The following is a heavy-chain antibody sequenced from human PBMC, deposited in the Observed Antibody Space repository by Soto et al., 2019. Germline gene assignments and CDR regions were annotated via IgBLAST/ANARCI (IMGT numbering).Heavy chain of an antibody. J-gene: IGHJ5*02. D-gene: IGHD3-16*02. CDR1: GGSVSSGSYY. CDR3: ARGGYTNYVWGSDRVYNWFDP. Sequence: QVQLQESGPGLVKPSETLSLTCTVSGGSVSSGSYYWSWIRQPPGKGLEWIGYIYYSGSTNYNPSLKSRVTISVDTSKNQFSLKLSSVTAADTAVYYCARGGYTNYVWGSDRVYNWFDPWGQGTLVTVSS. V-gene: IGHV4-61*01. CDR2: IYYSGST.